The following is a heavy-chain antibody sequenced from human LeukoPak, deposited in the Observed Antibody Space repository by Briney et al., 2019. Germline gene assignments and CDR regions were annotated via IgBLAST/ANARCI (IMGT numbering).Heavy chain of an antibody. D-gene: IGHD4-23*01. CDR2: ISTGSSTT. CDR3: ARVAAGYSVNYFDY. V-gene: IGHV3-48*02. Sequence: GSLRLSCAASGLTFRNYAMNWVRQAPGKGLEWVSYISTGSSTTYYADSVKGRFTISRDNVENSLYLQMNSLRDEDTAVYYCARVAAGYSVNYFDYWGQGTLVTVSS. J-gene: IGHJ4*02. CDR1: GLTFRNYA.